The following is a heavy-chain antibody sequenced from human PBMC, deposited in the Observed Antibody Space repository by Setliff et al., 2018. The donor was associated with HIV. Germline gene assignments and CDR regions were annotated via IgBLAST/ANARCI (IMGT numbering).Heavy chain of an antibody. J-gene: IGHJ6*02. Sequence: PSETLSLTCTVSGGSISSHYWSWIRQPPGKGLEYIGYIYSNGGTNYNPSLKSRVTISIDTSKNQFSLRLSSVTAADTAVYYCARDKQASFDGLDVWGQGTTVTVSS. V-gene: IGHV4-59*11. CDR3: ARDKQASFDGLDV. CDR2: IYSNGGT. CDR1: GGSISSHY. D-gene: IGHD6-13*01.